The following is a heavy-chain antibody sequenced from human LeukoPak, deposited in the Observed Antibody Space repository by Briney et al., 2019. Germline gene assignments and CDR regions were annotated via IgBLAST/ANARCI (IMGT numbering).Heavy chain of an antibody. CDR3: AKDIAVADPYYYYGMDG. V-gene: IGHV3-9*01. CDR2: ISWNIGSI. D-gene: IGHD6-19*01. J-gene: IGHJ6*02. Sequence: PGGSLRLSCAASGFTFYDYAMHCGRHAPGKGLKRGSGISWNIGSIAYADSVKGRFTFYRDNAKNSLYLQMNSLRAEDTALYYCAKDIAVADPYYYYGMDGGGQGTTGTVS. CDR1: GFTFYDYA.